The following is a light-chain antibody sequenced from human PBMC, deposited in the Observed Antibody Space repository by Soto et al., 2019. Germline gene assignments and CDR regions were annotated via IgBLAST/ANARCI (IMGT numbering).Light chain of an antibody. CDR1: RSDVGDYYY. CDR3: CSYAGTYSLL. V-gene: IGLV2-11*01. Sequence: QSALIRPRSVSGSPGQSVTISCTGTRSDVGDYYYISWYQHHPGKAPKLMIYDVDKRPSGVPDRFSGSKSGSTASLTVSGLQAEDEADYYCCSYAGTYSLLFGGGTKVTVL. CDR2: DVD. J-gene: IGLJ2*01.